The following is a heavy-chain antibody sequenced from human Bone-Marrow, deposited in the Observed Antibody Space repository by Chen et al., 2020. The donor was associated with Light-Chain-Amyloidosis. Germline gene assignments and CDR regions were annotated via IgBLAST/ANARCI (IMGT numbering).Heavy chain of an antibody. D-gene: IGHD1-1*01. CDR3: ARSQSGIYDY. CDR2: INGDGSAT. CDR1: GFTFSSYW. V-gene: IGHV3-74*02. J-gene: IGHJ4*02. Sequence: EVLLVESGGGLVQPGGSLRLSCAASGFTFSSYWTHWVRQAPGKGLVWVSRINGDGSATNYPDFVKGRFTISRDNAKNTLYLQMNSLRAEDTAVYYCARSQSGIYDYWGQGTLVTVSS.